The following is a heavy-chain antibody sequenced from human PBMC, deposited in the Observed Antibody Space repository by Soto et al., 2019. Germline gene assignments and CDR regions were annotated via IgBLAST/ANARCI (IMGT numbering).Heavy chain of an antibody. J-gene: IGHJ4*02. D-gene: IGHD3-22*01. CDR2: IYHSGST. V-gene: IGHV4-4*02. CDR1: GGSISSSNW. CDR3: ARDGPDDSSGYYYFVY. Sequence: SETLSLTCAVSGGSISSSNWWSWVRQPPGKGLEWIGEIYHSGSTNYNPSLKSRVTISVDKSKNQFSLKLSSVTAADTSVYYCARDGPDDSSGYYYFVYWGQGTLVTVSS.